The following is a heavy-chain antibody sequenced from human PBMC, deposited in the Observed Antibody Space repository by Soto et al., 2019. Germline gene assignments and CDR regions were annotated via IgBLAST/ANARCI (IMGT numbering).Heavy chain of an antibody. Sequence: QVQLVEAGGGVVQPGRSLRLSCAASGFTFSSYAMHWVRQAPGKGLEWVAVISYDGSNKYYADSVKGRFTISRDNSKNTLYLQMTSLRAEDTAVYYCARDREWELLSYYFDYRGQGTLVTVSS. D-gene: IGHD1-26*01. J-gene: IGHJ4*02. V-gene: IGHV3-30-3*01. CDR1: GFTFSSYA. CDR3: ARDREWELLSYYFDY. CDR2: ISYDGSNK.